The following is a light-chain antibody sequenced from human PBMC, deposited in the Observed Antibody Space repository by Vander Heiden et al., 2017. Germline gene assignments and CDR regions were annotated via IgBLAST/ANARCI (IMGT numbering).Light chain of an antibody. J-gene: IGLJ1*01. CDR1: ALPNQY. CDR2: KES. Sequence: SYDLTQPTPVSGSPGQTARITCSGAALPNQYVYRYQHKPGQAPVVVIYKESERPSGIPERFSGSSSGTTVTLTISGVQAEDEAHYYCQSADSSGTYVFGTETKVTVL. V-gene: IGLV3-25*03. CDR3: QSADSSGTYV.